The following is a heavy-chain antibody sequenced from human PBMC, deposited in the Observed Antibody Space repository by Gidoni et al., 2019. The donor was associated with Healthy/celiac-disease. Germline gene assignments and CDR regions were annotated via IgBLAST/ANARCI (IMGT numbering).Heavy chain of an antibody. V-gene: IGHV3-23*01. Sequence: EVQLLESGGGLVQPGGSLRLSCAASGFTFSSYAMRWVRQAPGKGLEWVSAISGSGGSTYYADSVKGRFTISRDNSKNTLYLQMNSLRAEDTAVYYCAKDSPYYDFWSGYYTAGEVRFDYWGQGTLVTVSS. CDR3: AKDSPYYDFWSGYYTAGEVRFDY. CDR1: GFTFSSYA. D-gene: IGHD3-3*01. CDR2: ISGSGGST. J-gene: IGHJ4*02.